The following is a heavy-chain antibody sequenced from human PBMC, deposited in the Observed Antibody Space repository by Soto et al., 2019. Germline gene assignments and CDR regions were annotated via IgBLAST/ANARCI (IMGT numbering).Heavy chain of an antibody. CDR1: GFTVSSNY. CDR2: IYSGGST. D-gene: IGHD3-10*01. CDR3: ARVVGSGSFPTDY. Sequence: GGSLRLSCAASGFTVSSNYTSWVRQAPGKGLEWVSVIYSGGSTCYADSVKGRFTISRDNSKNTLYLQMNSLRAEDTAVYYCARVVGSGSFPTDYWGQGTLVTVSS. J-gene: IGHJ4*02. V-gene: IGHV3-53*01.